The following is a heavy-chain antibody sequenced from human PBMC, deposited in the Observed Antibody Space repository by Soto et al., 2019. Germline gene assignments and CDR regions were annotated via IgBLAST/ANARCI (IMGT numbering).Heavy chain of an antibody. CDR1: VFTFSTSV. Sequence: VGSLRLSCAASVFTFSTSVMSWFRQAPGNGLQWVSSISGSGDRTYYADSVKGRFTVSRDNSKNTLYLDMNTVTADDTALYYCTWSLVARDDFDEWGQGTMVTVSS. D-gene: IGHD5-12*01. CDR3: TWSLVARDDFDE. CDR2: ISGSGDRT. V-gene: IGHV3-23*01. J-gene: IGHJ3*01.